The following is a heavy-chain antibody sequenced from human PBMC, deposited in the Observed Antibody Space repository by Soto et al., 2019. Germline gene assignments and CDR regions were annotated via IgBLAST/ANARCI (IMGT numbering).Heavy chain of an antibody. Sequence: EVQLVESGGGLVQPGRSLRLSCAASGFTFDDYAMHWVRQAPGKGLEWVSGIRWNSGRIAYADSVKGRFTISRDNAKNSLYLQMNSLRGEDTAFYYCAKDTGYSGYNSFDYWGQGNLVTVSS. V-gene: IGHV3-9*01. CDR2: IRWNSGRI. D-gene: IGHD5-12*01. J-gene: IGHJ4*02. CDR1: GFTFDDYA. CDR3: AKDTGYSGYNSFDY.